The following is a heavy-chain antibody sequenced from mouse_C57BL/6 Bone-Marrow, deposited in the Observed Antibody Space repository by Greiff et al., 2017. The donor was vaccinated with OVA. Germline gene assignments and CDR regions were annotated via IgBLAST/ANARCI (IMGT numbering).Heavy chain of an antibody. CDR2: IDPENGDT. J-gene: IGHJ3*01. CDR1: GFNIKDDY. V-gene: IGHV14-4*01. Sequence: VHVKQSGAELVRPGASVKLSCTASGFNIKDDYMHWVKQRPEQGLEWIGWIDPENGDTEYASKFQGKATITADTSSNTAYLQLSSLTSEDTAVYYCTTWGDDHSWFAYWGQGTLVTVSA. D-gene: IGHD1-2*01. CDR3: TTWGDDHSWFAY.